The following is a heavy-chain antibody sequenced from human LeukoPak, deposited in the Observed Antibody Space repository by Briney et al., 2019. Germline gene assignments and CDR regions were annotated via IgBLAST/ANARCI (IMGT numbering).Heavy chain of an antibody. CDR2: IYHSGST. V-gene: IGHV4-59*01. CDR1: GGSIRSYY. D-gene: IGHD6-19*01. CDR3: AREAYSSAWYLDY. J-gene: IGHJ4*02. Sequence: SETLSLTCTVSGGSIRSYYWSWIRQPPGKGLEWIGYIYHSGSTVYNPSLESRVTISVDTSKNQFSLKVRSVTAADTAVYYCAREAYSSAWYLDYWGQGTLVTVSS.